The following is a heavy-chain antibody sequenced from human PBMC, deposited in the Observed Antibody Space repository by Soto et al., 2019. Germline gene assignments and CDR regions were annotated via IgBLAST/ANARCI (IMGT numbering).Heavy chain of an antibody. CDR2: IYSGGTT. CDR3: ARGSGFKYYFDY. V-gene: IGHV3-53*01. J-gene: IGHJ4*02. D-gene: IGHD1-1*01. CDR1: GFTVSDNY. Sequence: EVPLVESGGGLIQPGGSLRLSCVASGFTVSDNYMSWVRQAPGKGLEWVSVIYSGGTTYYGDSVKGRFTISRDNSKNTLYLHMTSLRVEDTAMYYCARGSGFKYYFDYWGQGTLITVSS.